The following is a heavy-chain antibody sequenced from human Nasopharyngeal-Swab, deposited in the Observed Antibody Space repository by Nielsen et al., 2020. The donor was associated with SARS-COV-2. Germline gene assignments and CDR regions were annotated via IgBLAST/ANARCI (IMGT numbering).Heavy chain of an antibody. CDR3: ALGPYYYGSGSAPTQYGMDV. J-gene: IGHJ6*02. D-gene: IGHD3-10*01. Sequence: GGSRRLSCAASGFTFNNYNFNWVRQAAGKGLEWVSGISWNSGSIGYADSVKGRFTISRDNAKDSLYLQMNSLRAEDTALYYCALGPYYYGSGSAPTQYGMDVWGQGTTVTVSS. V-gene: IGHV3-9*01. CDR1: GFTFNNYN. CDR2: ISWNSGSI.